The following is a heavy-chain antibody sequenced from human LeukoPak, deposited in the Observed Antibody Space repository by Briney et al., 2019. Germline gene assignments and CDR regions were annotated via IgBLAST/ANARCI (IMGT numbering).Heavy chain of an antibody. CDR3: ARDLALYSPYPRFDP. Sequence: PGGSLRLSCAASGFTFSSYWMHWVRQAPGKGLAWVSRINSDGSSTSYADSVKGRFTISRDNAKNTLYLQMNSLRAEDTAVYYCARDLALYSPYPRFDPWGQGTLVTVSS. D-gene: IGHD5-18*01. V-gene: IGHV3-74*01. CDR1: GFTFSSYW. CDR2: INSDGSST. J-gene: IGHJ5*02.